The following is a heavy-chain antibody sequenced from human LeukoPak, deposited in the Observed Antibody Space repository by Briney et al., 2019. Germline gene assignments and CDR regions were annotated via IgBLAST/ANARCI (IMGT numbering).Heavy chain of an antibody. D-gene: IGHD5-18*01. V-gene: IGHV1-2*04. J-gene: IGHJ4*02. Sequence: ASVKVSCKASGYTFTGYYMHWVRQAPGQGLEWMGWINPNSGGTHYAQKFQGWVTMTRDTSISAAYMELSRLRSDDTAVYYCARGDTAMSLTWFDYRGQGTLVTVSS. CDR1: GYTFTGYY. CDR3: ARGDTAMSLTWFDY. CDR2: INPNSGGT.